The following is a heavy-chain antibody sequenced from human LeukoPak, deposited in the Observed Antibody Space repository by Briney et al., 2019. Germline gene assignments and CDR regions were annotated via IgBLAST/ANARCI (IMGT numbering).Heavy chain of an antibody. J-gene: IGHJ4*02. V-gene: IGHV4-39*01. CDR1: DGSISSSSYY. D-gene: IGHD3-10*01. CDR3: ARRARGFGESPFDY. Sequence: PSETLSLTCTVSDGSISSSSYYWGWIRQPPGKGLEWIGSIYYSGSTYYNPSLKSRVTISVDTSKNQFSLKLSSVTAAGTAVYYCARRARGFGESPFDYWGQGTLVTVSS. CDR2: IYYSGST.